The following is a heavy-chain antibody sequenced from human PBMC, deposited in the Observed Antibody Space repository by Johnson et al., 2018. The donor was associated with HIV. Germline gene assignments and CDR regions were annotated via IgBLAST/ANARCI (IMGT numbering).Heavy chain of an antibody. V-gene: IGHV3-66*01. CDR2: ISYDGRNR. J-gene: IGHJ3*02. CDR3: ASGSVSYLSAFDI. CDR1: GFTVSSNY. D-gene: IGHD1-26*01. Sequence: MLLVESGGGLVQPGGSLRLSCAASGFTVSSNYMSWVRQAPGKGLEWVSVISYDGRNRYYADSVKGRFTISRDNAKNSLYLQMNSLRAEDTALYYCASGSVSYLSAFDIWGQGTMVTVSS.